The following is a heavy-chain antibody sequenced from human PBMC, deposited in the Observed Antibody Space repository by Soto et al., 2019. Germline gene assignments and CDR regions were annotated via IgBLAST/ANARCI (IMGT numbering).Heavy chain of an antibody. J-gene: IGHJ6*02. V-gene: IGHV1-2*04. CDR1: GYSFTDYD. Sequence: ASVKVSCKASGYSFTDYDIHWVRQAPGQGLEWLGRINPKSGGTSTAQKFQGWVTMTTDTSISTASMELTRLTSDDTAIYYCARGDSADCSNGVCSFFYNHDMDVWGQGTTVTVSS. D-gene: IGHD2-8*01. CDR3: ARGDSADCSNGVCSFFYNHDMDV. CDR2: INPKSGGT.